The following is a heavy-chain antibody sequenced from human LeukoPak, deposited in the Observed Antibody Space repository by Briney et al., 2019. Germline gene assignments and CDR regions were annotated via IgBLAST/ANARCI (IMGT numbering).Heavy chain of an antibody. V-gene: IGHV4-59*01. D-gene: IGHD6-13*01. Sequence: SETLSLTCTVSGGSISSYYLSWIRQPPGKGLEWIGYIYYSGSTNYNPSLKSRVTISVDTPKNQFSLKLSSVTAADTAVYYCARDTYSSSWYRDAFDIWGQGTMVTVSS. J-gene: IGHJ3*02. CDR1: GGSISSYY. CDR2: IYYSGST. CDR3: ARDTYSSSWYRDAFDI.